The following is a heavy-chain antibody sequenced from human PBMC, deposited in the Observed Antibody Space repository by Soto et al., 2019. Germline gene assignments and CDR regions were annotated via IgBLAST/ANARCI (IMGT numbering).Heavy chain of an antibody. J-gene: IGHJ3*02. Sequence: QVQLVQSGAEVKKPGASVKVSCRASGYTFTSYGISWVRQAPGQGLEWMGWISAYNGNTNYAQKLQGRVTMTTDTSPSRAYMELRSLRSDDTAVYYCARTYYDFWSGNSFDIWGQGTMVTVSS. D-gene: IGHD3-3*01. V-gene: IGHV1-18*01. CDR2: ISAYNGNT. CDR1: GYTFTSYG. CDR3: ARTYYDFWSGNSFDI.